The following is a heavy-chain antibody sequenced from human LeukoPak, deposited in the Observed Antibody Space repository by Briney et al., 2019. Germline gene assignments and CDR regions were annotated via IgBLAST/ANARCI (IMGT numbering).Heavy chain of an antibody. J-gene: IGHJ4*02. CDR2: INPSGGST. CDR3: ARGVRAAAGKYYFDY. Sequence: ALVTVSCKASGYTFTSYYMHWVRQAPGQGLEWMGIINPSGGSTSYAQKFQGRVTMTRDTSTSTVYMELSSLRSEDTAVYYCARGVRAAAGKYYFDYWGQGTLVTVSS. CDR1: GYTFTSYY. V-gene: IGHV1-46*01. D-gene: IGHD6-13*01.